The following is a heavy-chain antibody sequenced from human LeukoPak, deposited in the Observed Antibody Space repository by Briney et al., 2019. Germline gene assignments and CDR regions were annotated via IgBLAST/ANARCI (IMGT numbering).Heavy chain of an antibody. J-gene: IGHJ4*02. D-gene: IGHD3-22*01. Sequence: GGSLRLSCAASGFTFSSYAMHWVRQAPGKGLEGVAVISYDGSNKYYAESVKGRFTIYRDNSKNTLYLQMNSLRAEDTAVYYCARDLDSSGYYWGQGTLVTVSS. V-gene: IGHV3-30*04. CDR3: ARDLDSSGYY. CDR2: ISYDGSNK. CDR1: GFTFSSYA.